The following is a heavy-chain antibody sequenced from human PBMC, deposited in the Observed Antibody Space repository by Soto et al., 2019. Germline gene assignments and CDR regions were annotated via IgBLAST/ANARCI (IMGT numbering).Heavy chain of an antibody. CDR3: AHRLRYCTGGSCYSFHYFDS. V-gene: IGHV2-5*02. CDR2: IFWDDDR. Sequence: QITLRESGPTLVSPTQTLTLTCTVSGFSLSTTGVSVGWIRQPPGKALEWLALIFWDDDRRYSPSLKSRLTITKDTYKNQVVLTMTNIDPVDTATYYCAHRLRYCTGGSCYSFHYFDSWGQGTRVTVSS. CDR1: GFSLSTTGVS. J-gene: IGHJ4*02. D-gene: IGHD2-15*01.